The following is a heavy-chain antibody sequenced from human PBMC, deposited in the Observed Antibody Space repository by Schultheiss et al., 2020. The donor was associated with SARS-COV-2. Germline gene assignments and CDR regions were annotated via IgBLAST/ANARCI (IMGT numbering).Heavy chain of an antibody. V-gene: IGHV4-59*01. CDR1: GFTFSSYW. CDR3: ARDDSGSYYHALFDS. Sequence: GSLRLSCAASGFTFSSYWMSWVRQAPGKGLEWIGNVYYGGGTNYNPSLKSRVIMSVDTSKTQFSLKLSSVTAADTATYYCARDDSGSYYHALFDSWGQGTLVTVSS. D-gene: IGHD3-10*01. CDR2: VYYGGGT. J-gene: IGHJ4*02.